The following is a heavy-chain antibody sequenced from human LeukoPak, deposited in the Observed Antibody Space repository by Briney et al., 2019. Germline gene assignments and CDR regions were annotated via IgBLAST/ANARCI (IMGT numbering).Heavy chain of an antibody. CDR2: IYYSGST. CDR1: GGSISSSSYY. Sequence: SETLSLTCTVTGGSISSSSYYWGWIRQPPGKGLEWIGSIYYSGSTYYNPSLKSRVTISVDTSKNQFSLKLSSVTAADTAVYYCARHNYGSGSAFDYWGQGTLVTVSS. V-gene: IGHV4-39*01. D-gene: IGHD3-10*01. CDR3: ARHNYGSGSAFDY. J-gene: IGHJ4*02.